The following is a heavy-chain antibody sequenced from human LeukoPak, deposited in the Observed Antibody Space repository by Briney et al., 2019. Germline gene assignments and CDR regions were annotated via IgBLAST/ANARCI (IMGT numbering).Heavy chain of an antibody. CDR3: TKDLQWDKLGGSAFDI. CDR2: ISYDGSNK. J-gene: IGHJ3*02. V-gene: IGHV3-30*01. D-gene: IGHD1-26*01. CDR1: GFTFSSYA. Sequence: PGGSLRLSCAASGFTFSSYAMHWVRQAPGKGLEWVAVISYDGSNKYYADSVKGRFTISRDNAKNSLYLQMNSLRAEDTALYYCTKDLQWDKLGGSAFDIWGQGTMVTVSS.